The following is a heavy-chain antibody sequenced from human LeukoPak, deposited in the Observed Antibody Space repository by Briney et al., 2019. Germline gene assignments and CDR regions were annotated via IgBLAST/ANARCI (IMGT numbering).Heavy chain of an antibody. D-gene: IGHD6-19*01. CDR3: ARDGDSSGWYNWFDP. J-gene: IGHJ5*02. Sequence: ASVKVSCKASGGTFSSYALSWVRQAPGQGLEWMGGIIPIFGTANYAQKFQGRVTITADESTSTAYMELSSLRSEDTAVYYCARDGDSSGWYNWFDPWGQGTLVTVSS. CDR2: IIPIFGTA. CDR1: GGTFSSYA. V-gene: IGHV1-69*13.